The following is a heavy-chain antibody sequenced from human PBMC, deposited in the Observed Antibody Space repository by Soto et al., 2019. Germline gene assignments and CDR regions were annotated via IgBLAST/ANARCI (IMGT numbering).Heavy chain of an antibody. CDR3: ARERAVVGTGWFDP. CDR1: GGSIINGSYY. CDR2: ISYRGNT. J-gene: IGHJ5*02. D-gene: IGHD6-19*01. V-gene: IGHV4-31*03. Sequence: SETLSLTCTVSGGSIINGSYYWTWIRHHPRKGLEWIGYISYRGNTYYNPSLKSRLTISVDTSKNQFSLTLNSMTAADTAIYYCARERAVVGTGWFDPWAREPWSPSPQ.